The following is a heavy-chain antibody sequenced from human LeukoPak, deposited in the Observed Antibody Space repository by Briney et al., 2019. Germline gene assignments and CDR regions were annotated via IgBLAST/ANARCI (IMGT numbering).Heavy chain of an antibody. CDR2: ISYDGSNK. V-gene: IGHV3-30*18. Sequence: GGSLRLSCAASGFTFSTYWMSWVRQAPGKGLEWVAVISYDGSNKYYADSVKGRFTISRDNSKNTLYLQMNSLRAEDTAVYYCAKGNWNDGGLRFDPWGQGTLVTVSS. J-gene: IGHJ5*02. D-gene: IGHD1-1*01. CDR3: AKGNWNDGGLRFDP. CDR1: GFTFSTYW.